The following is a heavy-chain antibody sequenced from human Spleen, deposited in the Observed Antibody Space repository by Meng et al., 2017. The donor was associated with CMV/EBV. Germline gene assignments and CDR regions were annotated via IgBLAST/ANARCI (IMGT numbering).Heavy chain of an antibody. Sequence: GESLKISCAASGFTFSDYYMSWIRQAPGKGLEWVSYISSGTTIYYADSVKGRFTISRDNAKNSLYLQMNSLRAEDTAVYYCARDPSMVVANFYYNGMDVWGQGTTVTVSS. V-gene: IGHV3-11*04. CDR3: ARDPSMVVANFYYNGMDV. D-gene: IGHD2-15*01. CDR1: GFTFSDYY. J-gene: IGHJ6*02. CDR2: ISSGTTI.